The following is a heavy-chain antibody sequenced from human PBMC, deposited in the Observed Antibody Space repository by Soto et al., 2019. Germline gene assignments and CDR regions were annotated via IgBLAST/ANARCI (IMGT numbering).Heavy chain of an antibody. CDR3: ARDFGIDSSGWYDY. D-gene: IGHD6-19*01. J-gene: IGHJ4*02. CDR1: GFTFSSYG. Sequence: GGSLRLSCAASGFTFSSYGMHWVRQAPGKGLEWVAVIWYDGSNKYYADSVKGRFTISRDNSKNTLYLQMSSLRAEDTAVYYCARDFGIDSSGWYDYWGQGTLVTVSS. CDR2: IWYDGSNK. V-gene: IGHV3-33*01.